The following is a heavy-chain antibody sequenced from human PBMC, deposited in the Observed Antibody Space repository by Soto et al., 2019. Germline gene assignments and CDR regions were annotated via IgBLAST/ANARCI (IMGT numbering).Heavy chain of an antibody. CDR3: MNRPRD. D-gene: IGHD6-6*01. CDR1: EFTVGNNY. J-gene: IGHJ4*02. CDR2: IYSNGDT. Sequence: EVQLVESGGGLVQPGGSLRLSCAASEFTVGNNYMSWVRQAPGKGLEWVSLIYSNGDTRYADSVRGRFTISRDSSKNILYLQMNSLRADDTAIYYCMNRPRDWGRGTLVTVSS. V-gene: IGHV3-66*01.